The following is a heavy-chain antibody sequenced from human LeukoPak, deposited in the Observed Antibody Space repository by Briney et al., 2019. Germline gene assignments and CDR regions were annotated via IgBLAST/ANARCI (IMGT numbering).Heavy chain of an antibody. D-gene: IGHD6-19*01. V-gene: IGHV1-2*02. Sequence: ASVKVSCKSSGYTFTGYYMHWVRQAPGQGLEWMGWINPNSGGTNYAQKFQGRVTMIRDTSISTAYMELSRLRSDDTAVYYCAVANSSGWYESDYWGQGTLVTVSS. CDR3: AVANSSGWYESDY. J-gene: IGHJ4*02. CDR2: INPNSGGT. CDR1: GYTFTGYY.